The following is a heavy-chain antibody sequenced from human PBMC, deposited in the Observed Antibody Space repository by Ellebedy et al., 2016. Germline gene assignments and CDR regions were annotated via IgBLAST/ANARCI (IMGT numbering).Heavy chain of an antibody. CDR3: ARGGSSWYLDY. CDR1: GFTFSSYW. J-gene: IGHJ4*02. CDR2: INSDGSST. D-gene: IGHD6-13*01. V-gene: IGHV3-74*01. Sequence: GESLKISXAASGFTFSSYWMHWVRQAPGKGLVWVSRINSDGSSTSYADSVKGRFTISRDNAKNTLYLQMNSLRAEDTAVYYCARGGSSWYLDYWGQGTLVTVSS.